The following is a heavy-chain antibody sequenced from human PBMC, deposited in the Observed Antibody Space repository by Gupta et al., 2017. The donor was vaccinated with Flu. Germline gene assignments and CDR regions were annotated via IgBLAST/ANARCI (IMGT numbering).Heavy chain of an antibody. J-gene: IGHJ4*02. D-gene: IGHD4-11*01. CDR3: ARGLLYYSNVPRHFKALYYFDY. V-gene: IGHV4-34*01. Sequence: QVQLQQWGAGLLKPSETLSLTCAVYGGSFSGYYWSWIRQPPGNGLEWIGEINHSGSTNYNQSHKSRVTISVDTSKNQFSQKLSSVTAADTGVYYCARGLLYYSNVPRHFKALYYFDYWGQGTLVTVSS. CDR2: INHSGST. CDR1: GGSFSGYY.